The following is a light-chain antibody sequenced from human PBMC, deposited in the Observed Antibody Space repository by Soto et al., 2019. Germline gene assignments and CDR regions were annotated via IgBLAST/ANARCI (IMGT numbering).Light chain of an antibody. J-gene: IGKJ5*01. CDR2: LGS. V-gene: IGKV2-28*01. Sequence: DIVMTQSPLSLPVTPGEPASISCRSSQSLLHSNGYNYLDWYLQKPGQSPQLLIYLGSNRASGDPDRFRGSGSGTDFTLKISRVEAEDVGVYYCMQALQTPSTFGQGTRLEIK. CDR1: QSLLHSNGYNY. CDR3: MQALQTPST.